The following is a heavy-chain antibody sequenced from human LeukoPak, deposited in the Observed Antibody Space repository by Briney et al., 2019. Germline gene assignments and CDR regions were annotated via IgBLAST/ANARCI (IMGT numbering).Heavy chain of an antibody. Sequence: PGGSLRLSCAASGFTFSSYAMSWVRQAPGKGLEWVSAISGDGGSTYYADSVKGRFTISRDNSKNTLYLQMNSLRAEGTAVYYCAKDGGPSGWFAYWGQGTLVTVSS. V-gene: IGHV3-23*01. D-gene: IGHD6-19*01. CDR1: GFTFSSYA. J-gene: IGHJ4*02. CDR3: AKDGGPSGWFAY. CDR2: ISGDGGST.